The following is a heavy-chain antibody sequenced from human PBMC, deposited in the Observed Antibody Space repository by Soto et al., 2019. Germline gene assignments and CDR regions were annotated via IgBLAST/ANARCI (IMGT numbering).Heavy chain of an antibody. V-gene: IGHV1-69*13. J-gene: IGHJ6*02. CDR1: GGTFSSYA. Sequence: SVKVSCKASGGTFSSYAISWVRQAPGQGLEWMGGIIPIFGTANYAQKFQGRVTITADESTSTAYMELSSLRSEDTAVYYCASRELDWLLNQPYYYYYGMDVWGQGTTVTVSS. CDR2: IIPIFGTA. D-gene: IGHD3-3*01. CDR3: ASRELDWLLNQPYYYYYGMDV.